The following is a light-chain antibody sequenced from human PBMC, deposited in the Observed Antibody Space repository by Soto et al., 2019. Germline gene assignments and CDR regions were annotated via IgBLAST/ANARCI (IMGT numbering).Light chain of an antibody. CDR3: QQRSTWPLL. CDR1: QSLSSY. J-gene: IGKJ4*01. Sequence: EIVLTQSPATLSLSPGERATLSCRASQSLSSYVAWYQQKPGQAPSLLIYDASNRATGIPARFSGSESGTDFTLTISSLEPEDFAVYYCQQRSTWPLLFGGGTKVEIK. V-gene: IGKV3-11*01. CDR2: DAS.